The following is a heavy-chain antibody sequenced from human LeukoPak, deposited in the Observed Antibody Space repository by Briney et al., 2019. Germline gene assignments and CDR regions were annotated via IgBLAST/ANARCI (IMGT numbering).Heavy chain of an antibody. D-gene: IGHD3-9*01. CDR2: ISYDGSNK. CDR1: GFTFRSYG. J-gene: IGHJ4*02. V-gene: IGHV3-30*18. Sequence: GGSVRLSCAACGFTFRSYGVHGPRQAPGRGLVGVADISYDGSNKYYADSVKGRFTISRDNSKNTLYLQMNSLRAEDTAVYYCAKTPYYDILTGYLDYWGQGTLVTVSS. CDR3: AKTPYYDILTGYLDY.